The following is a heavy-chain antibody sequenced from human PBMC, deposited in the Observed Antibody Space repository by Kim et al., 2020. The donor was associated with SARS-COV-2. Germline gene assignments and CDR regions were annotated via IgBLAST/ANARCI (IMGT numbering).Heavy chain of an antibody. Sequence: SETLSLTCTVSGGSISSYYWSWIRQPAGKGLEWIGRIYTSGSTNYNPSLKSRVTMSVDTSKNQFSLKLSSVTAADTAVYYCARDFAAHCSGGSCSLSIFDYWGQGTLVTVSS. CDR3: ARDFAAHCSGGSCSLSIFDY. CDR1: GGSISSYY. CDR2: IYTSGST. V-gene: IGHV4-4*07. J-gene: IGHJ4*02. D-gene: IGHD2-15*01.